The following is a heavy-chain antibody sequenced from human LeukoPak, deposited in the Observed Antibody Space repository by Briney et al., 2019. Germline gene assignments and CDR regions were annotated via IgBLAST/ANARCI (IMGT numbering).Heavy chain of an antibody. D-gene: IGHD2/OR15-2a*01. V-gene: IGHV3-11*01. Sequence: GGSLRLSCAASGFTFSDYHMSWIRQAPGKGLEWLSYISRSAISTHYADSVKGRFTISRDNAKNSLYLQMNSLRAEDTAVYYCGRDFRDRSMPIDYWGQGTLVTVSS. CDR1: GFTFSDYH. CDR3: GRDFRDRSMPIDY. J-gene: IGHJ4*02. CDR2: ISRSAIST.